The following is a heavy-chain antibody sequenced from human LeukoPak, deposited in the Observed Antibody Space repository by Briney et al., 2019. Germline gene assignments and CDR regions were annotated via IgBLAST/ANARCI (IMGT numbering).Heavy chain of an antibody. D-gene: IGHD3-22*01. CDR3: AKLSMGYDSSGYYYDFDY. Sequence: GGSLRLSCAASGVTFSSYAMSWVRQAPGKGLEWVSAISGSGGSTYYADSVKGRFTISRDNSKNTLYLQMNSLRAEDTAVYYCAKLSMGYDSSGYYYDFDYWGQGTLVTVSP. V-gene: IGHV3-23*01. CDR1: GVTFSSYA. CDR2: ISGSGGST. J-gene: IGHJ4*02.